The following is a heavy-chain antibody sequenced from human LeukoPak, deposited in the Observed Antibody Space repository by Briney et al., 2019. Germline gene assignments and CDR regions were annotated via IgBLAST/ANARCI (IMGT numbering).Heavy chain of an antibody. V-gene: IGHV4-4*07. CDR1: GGSISSYY. D-gene: IGHD4-11*01. CDR3: ARDDSPMTTVTTFAY. Sequence: SETLSLTCTVSGGSISSYYWSWIRQPAGKGLEWIGRFYPSGTTNYNPSLKSRVTMPLDTSKRQFSLEVRSVTASDTAVYYCARDDSPMTTVTTFAYWGQGTLVTVSS. J-gene: IGHJ4*02. CDR2: FYPSGTT.